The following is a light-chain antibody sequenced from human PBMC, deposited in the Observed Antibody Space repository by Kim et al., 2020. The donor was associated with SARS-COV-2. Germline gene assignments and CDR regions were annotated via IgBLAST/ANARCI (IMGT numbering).Light chain of an antibody. CDR1: QDINNF. Sequence: SASVGDRVTIPCWASQDINNFLAWYQQKPGKPPNLLIYDVSALRPGVPSRFSGSGSGTDFTLTISSLQPEDVATYFCQKYNSAPWTFGQGTKVDI. CDR3: QKYNSAPWT. CDR2: DVS. J-gene: IGKJ1*01. V-gene: IGKV1-27*01.